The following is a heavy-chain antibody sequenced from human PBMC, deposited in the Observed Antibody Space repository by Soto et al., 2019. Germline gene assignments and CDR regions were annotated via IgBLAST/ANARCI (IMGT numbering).Heavy chain of an antibody. CDR2: IDGGGTKT. V-gene: IGHV3-23*01. J-gene: IGHJ5*02. D-gene: IGHD4-4*01. CDR1: GFTFSNHA. CDR3: TKEHSNYPDNWFDP. Sequence: EVQLLDSGGGLVQPGGSLRLSCAASGFTFSNHAMSWVRTAPGTGLEWVSAIDGGGTKTYYADSVKGRFTISRDNSMNTLYLQMDSLRAEDTAIYYCTKEHSNYPDNWFDPWGQGTRVTVSS.